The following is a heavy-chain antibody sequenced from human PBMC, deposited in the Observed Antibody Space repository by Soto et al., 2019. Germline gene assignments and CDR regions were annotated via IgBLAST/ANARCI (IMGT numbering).Heavy chain of an antibody. D-gene: IGHD6-13*01. CDR1: GGSISSSNW. CDR2: IYHSGST. V-gene: IGHV4-4*02. CDR3: ARAAMGGSSWPFDY. J-gene: IGHJ4*02. Sequence: QVQLQESGPGLVKPSGTLSLTCAVSGGSISSSNWWSWVHQPPGKGLEWIGEIYHSGSTNYNPSLKSRATISVDKSKNQFSLKLSSVTAADTAVYYCARAAMGGSSWPFDYWGQGTLVTVSS.